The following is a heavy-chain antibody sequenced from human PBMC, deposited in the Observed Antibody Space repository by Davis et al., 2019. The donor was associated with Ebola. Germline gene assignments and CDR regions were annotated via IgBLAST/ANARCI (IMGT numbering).Heavy chain of an antibody. CDR3: ARHPRSGDYDSSDTARDNDAFDI. V-gene: IGHV1-2*04. CDR2: INPNSGGT. J-gene: IGHJ3*02. D-gene: IGHD3-22*01. CDR1: GYTFTGYY. Sequence: AASVKVSCKASGYTFTGYYMHWVRQAPGQGLEWMGWINPNSGGTNYAQKFQGWVTMTRDTSISTAYMELSSLRSEDTAVYYCARHPRSGDYDSSDTARDNDAFDIWGQGTMVTVSS.